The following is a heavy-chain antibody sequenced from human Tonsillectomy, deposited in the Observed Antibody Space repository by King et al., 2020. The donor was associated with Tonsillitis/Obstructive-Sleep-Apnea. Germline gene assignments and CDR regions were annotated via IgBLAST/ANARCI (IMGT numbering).Heavy chain of an antibody. J-gene: IGHJ2*01. D-gene: IGHD1-7*01. CDR1: GGSISSSSSY. V-gene: IGHV4-39*01. CDR2: IYYRGST. CDR3: ASSGITGTNWYFDL. Sequence: VQLQESGPGLVKPSETLSLTCTVSGGSISSSSSYWVWIRQPPGRGLEWIGSIYYRGSTYYNPSLKSRVTISVDTSKNQFSLKLSSVTAADTAVYYCASSGITGTNWYFDLWGRGTVGAVSS.